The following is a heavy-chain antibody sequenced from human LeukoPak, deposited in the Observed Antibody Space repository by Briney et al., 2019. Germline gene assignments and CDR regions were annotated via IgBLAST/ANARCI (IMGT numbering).Heavy chain of an antibody. V-gene: IGHV4-61*01. CDR1: GGSVSSNTYH. CDR3: ARFRGSGWYYFDY. CDR2: IYYIGNT. Sequence: SDTLSLTCTVSGGSVSSNTYHWSWIRQPPGKGLEWIGYIYYIGNTNYNPSLKSRATISIDTSKNQFSLKLSSVTAADTAVYYCARFRGSGWYYFDYWGQGTPVSVSS. D-gene: IGHD6-19*01. J-gene: IGHJ4*02.